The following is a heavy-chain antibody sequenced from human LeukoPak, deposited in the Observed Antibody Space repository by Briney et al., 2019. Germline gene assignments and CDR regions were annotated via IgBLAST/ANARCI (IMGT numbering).Heavy chain of an antibody. CDR1: NGSISSGEYY. D-gene: IGHD3-10*01. CDR2: IYVNGRT. CDR3: ARFYYSGWGFDYY. J-gene: IGHJ4*02. Sequence: SETLSLTCAISNGSISSGEYYWTWIRQPPGKGLEWIGYIYVNGRTDYNPSLRSRVTISTGTSKDQFSLTLSSVTAADTAVYYCARFYYSGWGFDYYWGQGALVTVSS. V-gene: IGHV4-30-4*01.